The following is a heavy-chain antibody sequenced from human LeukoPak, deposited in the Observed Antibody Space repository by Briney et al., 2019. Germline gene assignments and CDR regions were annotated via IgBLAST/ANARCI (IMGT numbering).Heavy chain of an antibody. J-gene: IGHJ4*02. Sequence: GESLKISCAASGFAFNNYGMHWVRQTPGKGLEWLALIWYDGTTKYYADSVKGRFTISRDNPDSTLFLQMSSLRAEDTAVYYCAKDLEKFDTSGFPAYWGQGTLVTVSS. V-gene: IGHV3-33*06. D-gene: IGHD3-22*01. CDR1: GFAFNNYG. CDR3: AKDLEKFDTSGFPAY. CDR2: IWYDGTTK.